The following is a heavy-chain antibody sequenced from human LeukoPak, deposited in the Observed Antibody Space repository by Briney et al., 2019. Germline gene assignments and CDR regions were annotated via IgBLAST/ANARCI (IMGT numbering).Heavy chain of an antibody. CDR3: ARYYDSSGYDFDY. Sequence: ASVKVSCKASGYTFTGYYMHWVRQAPGQGLEWMGRINPNSGGTNYAQKFQGRVTMTRNTSISTAYMELSSLRSEDTAVYYCARYYDSSGYDFDYWGQGTLVTVSS. V-gene: IGHV1-2*06. J-gene: IGHJ4*02. CDR1: GYTFTGYY. D-gene: IGHD3-22*01. CDR2: INPNSGGT.